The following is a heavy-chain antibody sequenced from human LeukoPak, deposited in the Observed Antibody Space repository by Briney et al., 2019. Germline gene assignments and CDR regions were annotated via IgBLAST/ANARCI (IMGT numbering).Heavy chain of an antibody. J-gene: IGHJ4*02. CDR1: GFNFNTYE. D-gene: IGHD4-17*01. Sequence: GGSLRLSCAASGFNFNTYEMNWVRQAPGKGLEWVSVIYAGGTTYYADSVKGRFTISRDISKNTLYLQMNNLRAEDTAVYFCARGMGYADYPFDYWGQGTLVTVSA. CDR2: IYAGGTT. CDR3: ARGMGYADYPFDY. V-gene: IGHV3-66*01.